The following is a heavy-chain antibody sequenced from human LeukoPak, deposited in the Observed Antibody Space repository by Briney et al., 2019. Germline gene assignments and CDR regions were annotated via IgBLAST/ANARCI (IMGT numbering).Heavy chain of an antibody. CDR2: INPNSGGT. Sequence: SVKVSCKASGYTFTGYYMHWVRQAPGQGLEWMGWINPNSGGTNYAQKFQGRVTMTRDTSISTAYMELSRLRSDDTAVYYCARDLLGTMVRGTWGQGTMVTVSS. CDR3: ARDLLGTMVRGT. V-gene: IGHV1-2*02. J-gene: IGHJ3*01. D-gene: IGHD3-10*01. CDR1: GYTFTGYY.